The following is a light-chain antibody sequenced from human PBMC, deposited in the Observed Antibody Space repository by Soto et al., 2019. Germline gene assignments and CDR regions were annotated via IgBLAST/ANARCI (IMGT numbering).Light chain of an antibody. J-gene: IGKJ1*01. CDR2: GTS. V-gene: IGKV3-15*01. Sequence: EIIMTQSPSTLSVSPGGRATLSCRASQRVSSNLAWYQQKPGQAPRLLIYGTSTRATGIPARFSGTGSGTEFTLTISSLQSEDFALYYCQQYNDWPLTFGQGTKVDIK. CDR3: QQYNDWPLT. CDR1: QRVSSN.